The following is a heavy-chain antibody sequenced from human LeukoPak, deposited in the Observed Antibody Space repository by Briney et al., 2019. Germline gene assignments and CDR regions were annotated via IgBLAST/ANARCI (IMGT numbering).Heavy chain of an antibody. Sequence: PSETLSLTCTVSGGSISSYYWSWIRQPPGKGLERIGYIYYSGSTNYNPSLKSRVTISVDTSKNQFSLKLSSVTAADTAVYYCARDRRYCTNGVCYYYYYYMDVWGKGTTVTVSS. D-gene: IGHD2-8*01. CDR3: ARDRRYCTNGVCYYYYYYMDV. V-gene: IGHV4-59*01. CDR2: IYYSGST. CDR1: GGSISSYY. J-gene: IGHJ6*03.